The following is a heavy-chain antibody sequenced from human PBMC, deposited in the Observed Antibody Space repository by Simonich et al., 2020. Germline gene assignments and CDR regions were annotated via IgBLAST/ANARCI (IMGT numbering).Heavy chain of an antibody. Sequence: EVQLLESGGGLVQPGGSLRLSCAASGFTFSSYEMNWVRQAPGKVLEVFSYIRSSGSTKYYADSVKGRCPISRDNAKNSLYLQINSLRAEDTAVYYCARHYYGDYYFDYWGQGTLVTVSS. CDR3: ARHYYGDYYFDY. CDR1: GFTFSSYE. D-gene: IGHD4-17*01. J-gene: IGHJ4*02. V-gene: IGHV3-48*03. CDR2: IRSSGSTK.